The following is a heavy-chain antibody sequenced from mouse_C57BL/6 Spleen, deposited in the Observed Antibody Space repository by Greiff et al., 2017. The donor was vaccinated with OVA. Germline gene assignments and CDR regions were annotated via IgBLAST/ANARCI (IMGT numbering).Heavy chain of an antibody. Sequence: VQLQQSGPELVKPGASVKISCKASGYTFTDYYMNWVKQSHGKSLEWIGDINPNNGGTSYNQKFKGKATLTVDKSSSTAYMELRSLTSEDSAVYYWARVGAYYYGSSLDDWSQGTTLTVSS. CDR3: ARVGAYYYGSSLDD. D-gene: IGHD1-1*01. CDR1: GYTFTDYY. V-gene: IGHV1-26*01. CDR2: INPNNGGT. J-gene: IGHJ2*01.